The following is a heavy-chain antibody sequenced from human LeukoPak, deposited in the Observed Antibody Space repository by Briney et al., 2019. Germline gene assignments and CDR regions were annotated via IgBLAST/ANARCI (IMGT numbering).Heavy chain of an antibody. D-gene: IGHD5-18*01. CDR3: GRQGDTASYYLLDY. J-gene: IGHJ4*02. Sequence: SETLSLTCSVSGGSINSYYWGWVRQPAGKGLERIGRIYTTGTTNYSPSLKSRLTMSLDTSKNQFSLKLRSVTAADAAVDYCGRQGDTASYYLLDYWSQGTLVTVSS. V-gene: IGHV4-4*07. CDR1: GGSINSYY. CDR2: IYTTGTT.